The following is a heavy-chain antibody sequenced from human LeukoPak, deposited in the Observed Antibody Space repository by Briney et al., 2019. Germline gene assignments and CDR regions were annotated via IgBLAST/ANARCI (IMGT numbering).Heavy chain of an antibody. CDR2: ISGSGGST. Sequence: GGSLRLSCAASGFTFDDYAMHWVRQAPGKGLEWVSAISGSGGSTYYADSVKGRFTISRDNSKNTLYLQMNSLRAEDTAVYYCAKDHLYYYDSSGIADYWGQGTLVTVSS. J-gene: IGHJ4*02. CDR3: AKDHLYYYDSSGIADY. CDR1: GFTFDDYA. D-gene: IGHD3-22*01. V-gene: IGHV3-23*01.